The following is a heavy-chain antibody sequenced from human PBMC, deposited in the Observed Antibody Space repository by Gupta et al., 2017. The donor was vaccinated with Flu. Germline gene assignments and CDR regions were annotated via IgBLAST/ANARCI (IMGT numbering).Heavy chain of an antibody. CDR2: INHSGST. Sequence: IRQPPGKGLEWIGEINHSGSTNYNPSLKSRVTISVDTSKNQFSLKLSSVTAADTAVYYCARWGGFARYPFDYWGQGTLVTVSS. J-gene: IGHJ4*02. CDR3: ARWGGFARYPFDY. D-gene: IGHD3-10*01. V-gene: IGHV4-34*01.